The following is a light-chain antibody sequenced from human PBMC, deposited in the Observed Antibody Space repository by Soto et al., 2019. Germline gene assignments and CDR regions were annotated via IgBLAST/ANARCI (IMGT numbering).Light chain of an antibody. CDR2: DVS. CDR3: TSYTSSDTYV. Sequence: QSALTQPASVSGSPGQSITISCTGNSSDVGRYNYVFWYQQHPGKAPKLMIYDVSHRPSGVSNRFSGSKSGNTASLTISGLQTEDEADYYCTSYTSSDTYVFGTGTQLTVL. V-gene: IGLV2-14*01. CDR1: SSDVGRYNY. J-gene: IGLJ1*01.